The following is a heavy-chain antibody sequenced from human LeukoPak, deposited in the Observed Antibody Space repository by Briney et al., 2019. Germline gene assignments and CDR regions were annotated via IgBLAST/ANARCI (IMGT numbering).Heavy chain of an antibody. CDR3: AKDRAQQLVLDF. CDR2: IIGSGSST. CDR1: GFTFSSYA. D-gene: IGHD6-13*01. V-gene: IGHV3-23*01. J-gene: IGHJ4*02. Sequence: GSLRLSCAASGFTFSSYAMGWVRQAPGKGLEWVSAIIGSGSSTYYADSVKGRFTISRDNSKNTLFLQMNSLRAEDTAVYYCAKDRAQQLVLDFWGQGTLVTVSS.